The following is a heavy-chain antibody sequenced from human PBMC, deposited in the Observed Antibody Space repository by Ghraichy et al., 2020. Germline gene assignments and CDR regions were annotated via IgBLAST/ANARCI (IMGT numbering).Heavy chain of an antibody. CDR1: GGSVSSGSYY. D-gene: IGHD3-9*01. CDR3: ARDQVVLRYGYYGMDV. CDR2: IYYSGST. J-gene: IGHJ6*02. Sequence: SETLSLTCTVSGGSVSSGSYYWSWIRQPPGKGLEWIGYIYYSGSTNYNPSLKSRVTISVDTSKNQFSLKLSSVTAADTAVYYCARDQVVLRYGYYGMDVWGQGTTVTVSS. V-gene: IGHV4-61*01.